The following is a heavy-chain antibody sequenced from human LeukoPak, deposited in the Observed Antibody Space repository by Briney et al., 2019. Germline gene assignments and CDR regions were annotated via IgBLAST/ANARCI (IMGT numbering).Heavy chain of an antibody. CDR2: IRSKAYGGTI. Sequence: SSGDYYWSWIRQAPGKGLEWVGFIRSKAYGGTIEYAASVKGRFTISRDDSKSIAYLQMNSLKTEDTAVYYCTRDTPSPTYYDFWSGSNPAFDYWGQGTLVTVSS. CDR3: TRDTPSPTYYDFWSGSNPAFDY. D-gene: IGHD3-3*01. J-gene: IGHJ4*02. V-gene: IGHV3-49*03. CDR1: SSGDYY.